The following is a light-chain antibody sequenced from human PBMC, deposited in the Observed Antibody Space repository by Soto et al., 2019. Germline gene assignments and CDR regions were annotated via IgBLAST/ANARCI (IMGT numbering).Light chain of an antibody. J-gene: IGLJ1*01. Sequence: QSVMTQPPSVSAAPGKKVTISCSGSSSNIGGNSVSWYQQLPGTAPKLLIYDDNKRPSGIPDRFSGSKSGTSATLGITGFQTGDEADYYCGSWDSSLCAYVFGTGTKVTVL. CDR3: GSWDSSLCAYV. CDR1: SSNIGGNS. CDR2: DDN. V-gene: IGLV1-51*01.